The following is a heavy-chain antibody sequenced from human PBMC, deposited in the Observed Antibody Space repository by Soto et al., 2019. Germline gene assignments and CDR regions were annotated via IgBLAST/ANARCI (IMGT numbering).Heavy chain of an antibody. CDR1: RYTFTSYS. D-gene: IGHD3-10*01. J-gene: IGHJ4*02. CDR2: ISAYNGNT. CDR3: ARASGEIFDY. V-gene: IGHV1-18*01. Sequence: ASVQFASKVQRYTFTSYSISWVRQAPGQGLEWMGWISAYNGNTDYAQKLRGRVTMTTDTSTRTGYMERRSLGSDDASVYYSARASGEIFDYWGQGTLVTVSS.